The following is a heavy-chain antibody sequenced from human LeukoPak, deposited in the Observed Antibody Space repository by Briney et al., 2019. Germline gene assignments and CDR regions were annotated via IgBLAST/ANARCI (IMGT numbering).Heavy chain of an antibody. V-gene: IGHV3-21*01. Sequence: GGSLRLSCAASGFTFSSYSMNWVRQAPVKGLEWVSSISSSSSYIYYADSVKGRFTISRDNAKNSLYLQMNSLRAEDTAVYYCAREPNYYGSGSTVDYWGQGTLVTVSS. CDR2: ISSSSSYI. CDR1: GFTFSSYS. D-gene: IGHD3-10*01. J-gene: IGHJ4*02. CDR3: AREPNYYGSGSTVDY.